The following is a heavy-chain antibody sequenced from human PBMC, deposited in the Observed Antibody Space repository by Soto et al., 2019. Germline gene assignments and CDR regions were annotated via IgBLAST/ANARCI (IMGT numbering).Heavy chain of an antibody. CDR1: GGSSTGHF. D-gene: IGHD7-27*01. Sequence: SETLSLTCTVSGGSSTGHFWSWVRQPPGKGLEWIGEVSHSGNTKYYPSLRSRVTLSVDSSKNQISLALTSATAADTAVYYCARAKFESTGWHQFDIWGQGTLVTVSS. J-gene: IGHJ4*02. CDR3: ARAKFESTGWHQFDI. V-gene: IGHV4-34*01. CDR2: VSHSGNT.